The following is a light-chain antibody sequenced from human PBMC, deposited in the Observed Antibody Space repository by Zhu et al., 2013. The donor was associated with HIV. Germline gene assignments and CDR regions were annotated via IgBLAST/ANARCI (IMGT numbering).Light chain of an antibody. V-gene: IGKV3-11*01. CDR3: QQRSNWPHGS. CDR2: DAS. J-gene: IGKJ2*04. CDR1: HGSSSH. Sequence: EVVMTQSPVTLSVALGERVTLSCRVSHGSSSHLAWYQQKPGQAPRLLIYDASNRATGIPARFSGSGSGTDFSLTISSLEPEDFAVYYCQQRSNWPHGSFGQGTKLEIK.